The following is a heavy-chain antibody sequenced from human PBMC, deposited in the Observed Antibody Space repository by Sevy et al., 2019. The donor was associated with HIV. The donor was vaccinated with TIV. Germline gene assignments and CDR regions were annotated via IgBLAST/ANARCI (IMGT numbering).Heavy chain of an antibody. CDR2: INGRGGGT. D-gene: IGHD6-13*01. CDR3: ARPSPRIAAAAAAFYDN. CDR1: GYSFSSYA. J-gene: IGHJ4*02. Sequence: GGSLRLSCVVSGYSFSSYAISWVRQAPGKGLEWVSTINGRGGGTYYADSVKGRFTISRDNPNNTLFLQMINLSVDDAANYYCARPSPRIAAAAAAFYDNWGQGTLVTVSS. V-gene: IGHV3-23*01.